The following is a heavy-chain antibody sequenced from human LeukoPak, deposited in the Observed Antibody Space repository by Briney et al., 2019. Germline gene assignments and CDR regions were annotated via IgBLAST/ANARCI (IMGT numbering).Heavy chain of an antibody. D-gene: IGHD1-26*01. V-gene: IGHV1-24*01. CDR1: GYTLTELS. Sequence: ASVKVSCKVSGYTLTELSMHWVRQAPGKGLEWMGGFDPEDGKTLYAQMFQGRVTMTEDTSTDTAYMELSSLRSEDTAVYYCARVTQDSGSSPYFDYWGQGTLVTVSS. CDR3: ARVTQDSGSSPYFDY. J-gene: IGHJ4*02. CDR2: FDPEDGKT.